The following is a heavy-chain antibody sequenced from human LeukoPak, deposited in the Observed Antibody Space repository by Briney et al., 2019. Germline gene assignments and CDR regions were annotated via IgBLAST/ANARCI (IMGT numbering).Heavy chain of an antibody. Sequence: GGSPRLSCAASGFTFSSNYMSWVRQAPGKGLEWVSVIYSGGTTFYADSVKGRFTISRDNSKNTLYLQMNSLRAEDTAVYYCARSWSGGGGALRYWGQGTLVTVSS. V-gene: IGHV3-53*01. CDR2: IYSGGTT. CDR1: GFTFSSNY. CDR3: ARSWSGGGGALRY. D-gene: IGHD3-16*01. J-gene: IGHJ4*02.